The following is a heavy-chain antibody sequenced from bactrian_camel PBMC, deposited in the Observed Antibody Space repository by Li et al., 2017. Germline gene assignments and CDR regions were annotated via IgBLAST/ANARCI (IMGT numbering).Heavy chain of an antibody. D-gene: IGHD4*01. J-gene: IGHJ4*01. CDR1: GYNYNNC. Sequence: QVQLVESGGGSVQAGESLRLSCVVSGYNYNNCLGWFRQAPGKEREGVATILLNGHSTYYTDSVKGRFTISQDNARNTVYLQMNNLQPEDTALYYCSTEGPRIVATRCESESAYVVWARGPRSPSP. V-gene: IGHV3-3*01. CDR2: ILLNGHST.